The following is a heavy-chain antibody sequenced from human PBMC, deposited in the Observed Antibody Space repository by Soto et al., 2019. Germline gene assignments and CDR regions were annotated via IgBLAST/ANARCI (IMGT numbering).Heavy chain of an antibody. D-gene: IGHD5-12*01. Sequence: QVQLVQSGAEVKKPGSSVKVSCKASGGTFSSYAISWVRQAPGQGLEWMGGIIPIFGTANYAQKFQGRVTITADESTSTAYMELSSLRSEDTAVYYCASVNRMATISYYGMDVWGQGTTVTVSS. CDR1: GGTFSSYA. CDR2: IIPIFGTA. CDR3: ASVNRMATISYYGMDV. J-gene: IGHJ6*02. V-gene: IGHV1-69*12.